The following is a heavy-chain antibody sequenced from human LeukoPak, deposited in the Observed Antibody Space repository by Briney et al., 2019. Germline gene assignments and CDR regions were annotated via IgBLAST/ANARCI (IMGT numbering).Heavy chain of an antibody. CDR3: ARGSFPVLRFLEWFRNWFDP. CDR1: GYTFTGYD. Sequence: ASVKVSCKASGYTFTGYDINWVRQATGQGLEWMGWMNPNSGNTGYAQKFQGRVTMTRNTSISTAYMELSSLRSEDTAVYYCARGSFPVLRFLEWFRNWFDPWGQGTLVTVSS. V-gene: IGHV1-8*01. CDR2: MNPNSGNT. J-gene: IGHJ5*02. D-gene: IGHD3-3*01.